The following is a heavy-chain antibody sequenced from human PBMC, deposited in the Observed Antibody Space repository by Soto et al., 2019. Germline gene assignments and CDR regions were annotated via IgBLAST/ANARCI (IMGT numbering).Heavy chain of an antibody. D-gene: IGHD2-2*01. CDR3: GRVHCSSTSCYGGADYYYYMDV. CDR2: IYYSGST. Sequence: SETLSLTCTVSGASISDYYWSWIRQPPGKGLEWIGFIYYSGSTNYNPSLKSRVIISVDTSKNQYSLKLSSVTAADTAVYYCGRVHCSSTSCYGGADYYYYMDVWGKGATVTVSS. CDR1: GASISDYY. V-gene: IGHV4-59*01. J-gene: IGHJ6*03.